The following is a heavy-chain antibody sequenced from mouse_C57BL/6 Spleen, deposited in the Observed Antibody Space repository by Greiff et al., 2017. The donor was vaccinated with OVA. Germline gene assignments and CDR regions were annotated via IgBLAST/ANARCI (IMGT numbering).Heavy chain of an antibody. Sequence: QVQLQQSGAELVRPGASVKLSCKASGYTFTDYYITWVKQRPGQGLEWIARIYPGGGNTNYNEKFKGKATLTADKSSSTAYMQLSSLTSEDSAVYFCARCDSGRRFWFAYWGQGTLVTVSA. CDR3: ARCDSGRRFWFAY. CDR2: IYPGGGNT. V-gene: IGHV1-76*01. D-gene: IGHD3-2*01. J-gene: IGHJ3*01. CDR1: GYTFTDYY.